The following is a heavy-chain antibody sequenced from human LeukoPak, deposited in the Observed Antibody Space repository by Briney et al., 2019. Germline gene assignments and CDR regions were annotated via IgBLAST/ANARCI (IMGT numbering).Heavy chain of an antibody. D-gene: IGHD6-13*01. CDR2: INPYNGKT. Sequence: SVKVSCKASGYTLDRFGISWVRQAPGLGHEWLGWINPYNGKTIFGDKFQGRVTMTTDTSTSTVYMELTSLRSDDTAVYFCARDTPQHLKRFDYWGQGTLVTVSA. CDR1: GYTLDRFG. CDR3: ARDTPQHLKRFDY. J-gene: IGHJ4*02. V-gene: IGHV1-18*01.